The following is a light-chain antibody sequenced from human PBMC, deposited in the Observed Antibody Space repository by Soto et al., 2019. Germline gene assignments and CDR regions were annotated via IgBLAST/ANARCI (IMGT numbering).Light chain of an antibody. V-gene: IGLV1-47*01. CDR1: ISYIGSKY. Sequence: QSVLTQPPSASGTPGQRVTISCSGSISYIGSKYVYWYQQLPGTAPKLLIYRNDQRPSRISDRFSGSKSGTSASLAISGLRSEDEADYYCAAWDDSLSGYVFGTGTKVTVL. CDR3: AAWDDSLSGYV. J-gene: IGLJ1*01. CDR2: RND.